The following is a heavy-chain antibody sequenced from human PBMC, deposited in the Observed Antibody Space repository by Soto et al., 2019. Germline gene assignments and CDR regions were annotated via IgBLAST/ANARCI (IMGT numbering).Heavy chain of an antibody. CDR2: SSNSGSFT. J-gene: IGHJ4*02. CDR1: PFSLSHHY. V-gene: IGHV3-11*03. CDR3: LNSGDNYNFLDY. Sequence: PWAASPFSLSHHYMSWIRQAPGTGLEWIGYSSNSGSFTRYADSVRCRYSIGRDNAKNSQYMKITRLRRDATPIYYCLNSGDNYNFLDYCRQGTTVSVSS. D-gene: IGHD1-1*01.